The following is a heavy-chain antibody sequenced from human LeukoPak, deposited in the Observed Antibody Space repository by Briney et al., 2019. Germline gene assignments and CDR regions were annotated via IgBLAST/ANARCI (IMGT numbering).Heavy chain of an antibody. CDR3: ARVSFQAAGLHFDY. J-gene: IGHJ4*02. CDR2: IYYNGRT. CDR1: GGSISGSDYY. V-gene: IGHV4-39*07. Sequence: PSETLSLTCTVSGGSISGSDYYWGWIRQPPGKGLEWIGSIYYNGRTFYNPSLKSRVTISVDTSRNQFSLKLSSVTAADTAVYYCARVSFQAAGLHFDYWGQGTLVTVSS. D-gene: IGHD6-13*01.